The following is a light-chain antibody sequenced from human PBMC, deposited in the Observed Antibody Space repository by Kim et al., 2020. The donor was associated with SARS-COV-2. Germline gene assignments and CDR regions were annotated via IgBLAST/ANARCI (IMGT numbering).Light chain of an antibody. J-gene: IGKJ3*01. CDR3: QQYDNLPPLFT. V-gene: IGKV1-33*01. CDR1: QDISNY. Sequence: DIQMTQSPSYLSASVGDRVTITCQASQDISNYLNWYQQKPGKAPKLLIYDASNLETGVPSRFSGSGSGTDFTFTISSLRPEDIATYYCQQYDNLPPLFTFGPGTKVDIK. CDR2: DAS.